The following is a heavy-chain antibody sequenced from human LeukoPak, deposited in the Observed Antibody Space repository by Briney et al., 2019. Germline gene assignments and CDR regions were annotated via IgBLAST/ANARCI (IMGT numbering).Heavy chain of an antibody. CDR1: GGTFSSYA. CDR2: IIPIFGTA. Sequence: GASVKVSCKASGGTFSSYAISWVRQAPGQGLEWVGGIIPIFGTANYAQEFQGRVTITADESTSTAYMELSSLRSEDTAVYYCARGNTAHIVDVWGQGTTVPVSS. CDR3: ARGNTAHIVDV. J-gene: IGHJ6*02. D-gene: IGHD5-18*01. V-gene: IGHV1-69*13.